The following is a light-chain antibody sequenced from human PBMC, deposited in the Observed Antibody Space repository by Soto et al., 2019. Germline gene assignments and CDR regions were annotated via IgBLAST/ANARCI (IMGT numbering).Light chain of an antibody. CDR2: GAS. CDR3: QQYNNWPFT. J-gene: IGKJ3*01. Sequence: EIVMTQSPATLSASPGERATLSCRASQSISSNLAWYQQKPGQAPGLLIYGASTRATGIPSTFSGSGSGTEFTLTISSLQSEDFAVYYCQQYNNWPFTFGPGTKVYIK. CDR1: QSISSN. V-gene: IGKV3-15*01.